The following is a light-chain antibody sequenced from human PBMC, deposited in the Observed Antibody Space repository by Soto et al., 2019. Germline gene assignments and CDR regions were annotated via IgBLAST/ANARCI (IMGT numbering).Light chain of an antibody. CDR1: QSISSW. J-gene: IGKJ4*01. V-gene: IGKV1-5*03. CDR2: KAS. Sequence: DIQMTQSPSTLSASVGDRVTITCRASQSISSWLAWYQQKPGKAPKLLIYKASSLESGVPSIFCGSGSGTEFTLTISSLLPDDFATYYCQQSSSYPLTFGGGTTVEIK. CDR3: QQSSSYPLT.